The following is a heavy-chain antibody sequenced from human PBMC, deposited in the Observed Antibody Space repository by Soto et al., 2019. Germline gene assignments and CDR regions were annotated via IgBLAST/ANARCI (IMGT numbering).Heavy chain of an antibody. Sequence: GGSLRLSCAASGFTFSNAWMSWVRQVPGKGLEWVGRIKSKTHGGTTDYAAPVKGRFTISRDDSKNTLYLQMNSLRAEDTAVYYCARSFGVDPYYYYGMDVWGQGTTVTVSS. CDR3: ARSFGVDPYYYYGMDV. CDR2: IKSKTHGGTT. J-gene: IGHJ6*02. D-gene: IGHD3-3*01. CDR1: GFTFSNAW. V-gene: IGHV3-15*01.